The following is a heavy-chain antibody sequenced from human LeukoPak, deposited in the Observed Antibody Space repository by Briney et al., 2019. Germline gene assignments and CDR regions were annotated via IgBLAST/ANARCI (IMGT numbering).Heavy chain of an antibody. CDR2: IYYSGST. CDR1: GGSISSSSYY. V-gene: IGHV4-39*01. Sequence: SETLSLTCTVSGGSISSSSYYWGWIRQPPGKGLEWIGSIYYSGSTYYNPSLKSRVTISVDTSKNQFSLKLSSVTAADTAVYNCARHLGGSGSYYKFLVHNWFDPWGQGTLVTVSS. J-gene: IGHJ5*02. D-gene: IGHD3-10*01. CDR3: ARHLGGSGSYYKFLVHNWFDP.